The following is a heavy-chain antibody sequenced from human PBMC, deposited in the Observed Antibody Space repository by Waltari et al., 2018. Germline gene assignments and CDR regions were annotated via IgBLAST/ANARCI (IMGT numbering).Heavy chain of an antibody. CDR2: ISSSSSYI. CDR1: GFTFSSYS. D-gene: IGHD4-17*01. Sequence: EVQLVESGGGLVKPGGSLRLSCAASGFTFSSYSMNWVRQAPGKGLEWVSSISSSSSYIYYADSVKGRFTISRYNAKNSLYLQMNSRRAEDTAVYYCARASTVTTSYYYGMDVWGQGTTVTVSS. V-gene: IGHV3-21*01. CDR3: ARASTVTTSYYYGMDV. J-gene: IGHJ6*02.